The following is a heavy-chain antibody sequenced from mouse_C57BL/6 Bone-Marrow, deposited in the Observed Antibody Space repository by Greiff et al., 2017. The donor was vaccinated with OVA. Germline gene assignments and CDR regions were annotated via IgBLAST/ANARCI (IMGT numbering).Heavy chain of an antibody. D-gene: IGHD4-1*01. V-gene: IGHV1-26*01. Sequence: VQLQQSGPELVKPGASVKISCKASGYTFTDYYMNWVKQSHGKSLEWIGDINPNNGGTSYNQKFKGKATLTVDKSSSTAYMELRSLTSEDSAVYYCARDWDVYAWFAYWGQGTLVTVSA. CDR2: INPNNGGT. J-gene: IGHJ3*01. CDR3: ARDWDVYAWFAY. CDR1: GYTFTDYY.